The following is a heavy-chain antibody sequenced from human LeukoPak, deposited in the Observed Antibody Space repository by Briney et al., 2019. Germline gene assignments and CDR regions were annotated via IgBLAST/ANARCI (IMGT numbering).Heavy chain of an antibody. CDR2: INPSGSTI. V-gene: IGHV3-48*03. J-gene: IGHJ5*02. CDR3: ARVGGSSRRQKFDP. CDR1: GFIFSNYE. Sequence: GGSLRLSCAASGFIFSNYEMNWARQAPGKGLEWVSYINPSGSTIYYADSVKGRFTVSRDNAKNSLSLQMNSLRAEDTAVYYCARVGGSSRRQKFDPWGQGTLVTVSS. D-gene: IGHD2-2*01.